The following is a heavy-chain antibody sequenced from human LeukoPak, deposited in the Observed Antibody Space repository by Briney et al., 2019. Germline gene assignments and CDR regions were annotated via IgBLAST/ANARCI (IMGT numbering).Heavy chain of an antibody. J-gene: IGHJ5*02. CDR3: ARGRPMVRGVIIVRWFDP. CDR2: INHSGST. V-gene: IGHV4-34*01. Sequence: PSETLSLTCAVYGGSFSGYYWSWIRQPPGKGLEWVGEINHSGSTNYNPSLKSRVTISVDTSKNQFSLKLSSVPAADTAVYYCARGRPMVRGVIIVRWFDPWGQGTLVTVSS. CDR1: GGSFSGYY. D-gene: IGHD3-10*01.